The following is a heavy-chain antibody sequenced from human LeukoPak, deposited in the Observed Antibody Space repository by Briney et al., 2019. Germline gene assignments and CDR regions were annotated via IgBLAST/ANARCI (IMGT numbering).Heavy chain of an antibody. V-gene: IGHV3-23*01. CDR2: ISSSGESP. CDR3: AKKSRDGYNPFDY. D-gene: IGHD5-24*01. CDR1: GFTFSRYA. J-gene: IGHJ4*02. Sequence: GGSLRLSCAASGFTFSRYAMSWVRQAPGKGLEWVCGISSSGESPYYADSVKGRFTISRDNSKNTLYLEINSLRAEDTAVYYCAKKSRDGYNPFDYLGQGTLVTVSS.